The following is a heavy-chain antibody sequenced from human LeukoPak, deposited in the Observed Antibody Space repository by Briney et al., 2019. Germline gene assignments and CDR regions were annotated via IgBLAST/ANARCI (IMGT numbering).Heavy chain of an antibody. CDR2: ISYDGSNK. J-gene: IGHJ4*02. CDR1: GFTFSSYA. D-gene: IGHD6-25*01. CDR3: AREFIAARPFDY. Sequence: GSLRLSCAASGFTFSSYAMHWVRQAPGKGLEWVAVISYDGSNKYYADSVKGRFTISRDNSKNTLYPQMNSLRAEDTAVYYCAREFIAARPFDYWGQGTLATVSS. V-gene: IGHV3-30*01.